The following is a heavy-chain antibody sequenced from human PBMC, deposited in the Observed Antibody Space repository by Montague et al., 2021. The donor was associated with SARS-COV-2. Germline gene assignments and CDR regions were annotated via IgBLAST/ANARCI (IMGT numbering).Heavy chain of an antibody. D-gene: IGHD3-10*01. V-gene: IGHV4-59*01. CDR2: IYYYGNT. CDR1: GDSINNYF. Sequence: SETLSLTCTVSGDSINNYFWSWIRQPPGQGLEWIGYIYYYGNTHHNSSLKSRATISIDTSRNLFSLQLRSVTTADTAVYFCAKEFGSGSSNPAYWGQGVLVTVSS. J-gene: IGHJ4*02. CDR3: AKEFGSGSSNPAY.